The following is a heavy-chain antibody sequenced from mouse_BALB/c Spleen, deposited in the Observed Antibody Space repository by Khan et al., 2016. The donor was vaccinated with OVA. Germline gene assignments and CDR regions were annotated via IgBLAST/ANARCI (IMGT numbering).Heavy chain of an antibody. CDR3: ARNDYYGSPFYFDY. D-gene: IGHD1-1*01. CDR2: ILPGSGSS. CDR1: AYTFSNYW. J-gene: IGHJ2*01. V-gene: IGHV1-9*01. Sequence: QVQLQQSGAELMKPGASVMISCKAAAYTFSNYWIEWVKQRPGHGLEWIGEILPGSGSSNYSEKFEGKATFTADTSSNPAYMQLNSLTSEDSAVYYCARNDYYGSPFYFDYWGQGTTLTVSS.